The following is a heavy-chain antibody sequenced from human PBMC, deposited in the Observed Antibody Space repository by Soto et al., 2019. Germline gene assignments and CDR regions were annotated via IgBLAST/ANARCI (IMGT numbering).Heavy chain of an antibody. CDR3: ARDGWFDAFDI. V-gene: IGHV4-34*01. J-gene: IGHJ3*02. Sequence: QVQLQQWGAGLLKPSETLSLTCAVYGGSFSGYYWSWIRQPPGKGLEWIGEINHSGSTNYNPSLKSRVTISVDTSKNQFSLKLSSVTAADTAVYYCARDGWFDAFDIWGQGTMVTVSS. CDR1: GGSFSGYY. D-gene: IGHD2-15*01. CDR2: INHSGST.